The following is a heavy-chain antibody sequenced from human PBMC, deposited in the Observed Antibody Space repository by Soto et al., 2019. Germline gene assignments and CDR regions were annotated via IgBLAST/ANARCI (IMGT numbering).Heavy chain of an antibody. CDR1: GGSFSGYY. Sequence: SETLSLTCAVYGGSFSGYYWSWIRQPPGKGLERIGEINHSGSTNYNPSLKSRVTISADTSKNQFSLKLSSVTAADTAVYYCARGQLRMDYYGSGSYSYYYYGMDVWGQGTTVTVSS. CDR2: INHSGST. CDR3: ARGQLRMDYYGSGSYSYYYYGMDV. J-gene: IGHJ6*02. D-gene: IGHD3-10*01. V-gene: IGHV4-34*01.